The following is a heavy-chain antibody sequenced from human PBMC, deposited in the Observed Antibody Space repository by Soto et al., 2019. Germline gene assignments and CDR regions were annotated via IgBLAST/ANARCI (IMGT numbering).Heavy chain of an antibody. CDR3: ARTSAAAYGDPFDF. J-gene: IGHJ4*02. CDR1: GDSISSTYW. V-gene: IGHV4-4*02. D-gene: IGHD4-17*01. CDR2: IYHSGAT. Sequence: SETLSLTCTVSGDSISSTYWWNWVRQTPGKGLEWIGEIYHSGATYYSPSLESRVTISIDTSRNQFSLRLTSMTAADTGFYYCARTSAAAYGDPFDFWGQGTLVTVSS.